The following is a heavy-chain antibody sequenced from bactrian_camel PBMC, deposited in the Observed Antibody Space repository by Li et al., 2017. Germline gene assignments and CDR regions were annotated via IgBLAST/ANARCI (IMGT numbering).Heavy chain of an antibody. CDR1: GFTFRSYV. V-gene: IGHV3S40*01. CDR2: INSGGGTT. D-gene: IGHD2*01. Sequence: VQLVESGGGLVQPGGSLRLSCAASGFTFRSYVMSWVRQAPGKGLEWVSAINSGGGTTYYANSVKGRFTISRDNAKNTLYLQLNSLKTEDTAMYYCSADPLHTTNIHPGS.